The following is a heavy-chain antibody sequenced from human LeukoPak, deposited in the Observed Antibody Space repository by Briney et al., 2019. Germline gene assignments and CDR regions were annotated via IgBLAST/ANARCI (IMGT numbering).Heavy chain of an antibody. J-gene: IGHJ6*02. Sequence: GGSLRLSCAASGFTFSSCAMHWVRQAPGKGLEWVAVTSYDGSNKYYADSVKGRFTISRDNSKNTLYLQMNSLRAEDTAVYYCAREYSSSRYYYYGMDVWGQGTTVTVSS. V-gene: IGHV3-30-3*01. CDR2: TSYDGSNK. CDR3: AREYSSSRYYYYGMDV. CDR1: GFTFSSCA. D-gene: IGHD6-6*01.